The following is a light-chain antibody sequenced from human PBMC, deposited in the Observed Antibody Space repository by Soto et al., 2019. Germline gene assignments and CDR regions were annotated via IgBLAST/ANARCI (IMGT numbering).Light chain of an antibody. J-gene: IGKJ2*01. V-gene: IGKV3-20*01. Sequence: EIVLTQSPGTLSLSPGERATLSCRASQSVSSSYLAWYQQKPGQAPRLLIYGASSRATGIPARFSGSGSGTDFALTISRLEPEDFAVYYCQEYGSSPGTVGQGTKLEIK. CDR3: QEYGSSPGT. CDR2: GAS. CDR1: QSVSSSY.